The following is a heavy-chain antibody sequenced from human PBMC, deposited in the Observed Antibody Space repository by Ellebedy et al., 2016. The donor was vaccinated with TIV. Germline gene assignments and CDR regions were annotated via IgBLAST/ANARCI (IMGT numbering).Heavy chain of an antibody. Sequence: SVKVSCXASGGTFSSYAISWVRQAPGQGLEWMGGIIPIFGTANYAQKFQGRVTITADESTSTAYMELSSLRSEDTAVYYCARGGSGIVAMLFDIWGQGTMVTVSS. CDR1: GGTFSSYA. CDR2: IIPIFGTA. J-gene: IGHJ3*02. CDR3: ARGGSGIVAMLFDI. V-gene: IGHV1-69*13. D-gene: IGHD5-12*01.